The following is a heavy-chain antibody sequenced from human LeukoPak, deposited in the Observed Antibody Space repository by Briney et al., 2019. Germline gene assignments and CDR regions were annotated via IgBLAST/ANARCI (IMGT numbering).Heavy chain of an antibody. J-gene: IGHJ4*02. D-gene: IGHD2-15*01. Sequence: SETLSLTCTVSGYSISSGYYWGWIRQPPGKGLEWIGSIHHSGSTYYNPSLKSRVTISVDTSKYLFSLNMSSVTAADTAVYYCARLIYCSGGNCNLGYFDYWGQGTLVTVSS. V-gene: IGHV4-38-2*02. CDR3: ARLIYCSGGNCNLGYFDY. CDR1: GYSISSGYY. CDR2: IHHSGST.